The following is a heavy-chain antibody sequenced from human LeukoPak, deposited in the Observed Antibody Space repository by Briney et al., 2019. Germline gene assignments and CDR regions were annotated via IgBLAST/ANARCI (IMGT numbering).Heavy chain of an antibody. D-gene: IGHD3-10*01. CDR2: IKQDGSEK. V-gene: IGHV3-7*01. J-gene: IGHJ4*02. CDR3: ARETGLLWFGELLSPSFDY. Sequence: PGGSLRLSCAASGFTFSSYWMSWVRQAPGKGLEWVANIKQDGSEKYYVDSVKGRFTISRDNAKNSLYLQMNSLRAEDTAVYYCARETGLLWFGELLSPSFDYWGQGTLVTVSS. CDR1: GFTFSSYW.